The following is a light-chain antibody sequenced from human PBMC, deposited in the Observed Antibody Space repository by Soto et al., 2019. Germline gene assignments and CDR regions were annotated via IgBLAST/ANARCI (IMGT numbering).Light chain of an antibody. Sequence: SALTQPPSVSGSPGQSVTISCTGTSSDVGIYNGVSWYQQPPGTAPKLMIYEVTNRPSGVPDRFSGSKSGNTASLTISGLQAEDEADYYCSSYTSSYTYVFGTGTKVTV. CDR1: SSDVGIYNG. V-gene: IGLV2-18*02. J-gene: IGLJ1*01. CDR3: SSYTSSYTYV. CDR2: EVT.